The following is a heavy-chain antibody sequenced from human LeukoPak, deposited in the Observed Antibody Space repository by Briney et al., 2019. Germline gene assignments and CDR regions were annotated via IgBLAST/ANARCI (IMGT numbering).Heavy chain of an antibody. Sequence: SETLSLTCTVSGGSISSYYWSWIRQPPGKGLEWIGYIYYSGSTNYNPSLKSRVTISVDTSKNQFSLKLSSVTAADTAVYYCARDGSGYSSSWKAFDIWGQGTMVTVSS. CDR1: GGSISSYY. J-gene: IGHJ3*02. CDR2: IYYSGST. CDR3: ARDGSGYSSSWKAFDI. V-gene: IGHV4-59*01. D-gene: IGHD6-13*01.